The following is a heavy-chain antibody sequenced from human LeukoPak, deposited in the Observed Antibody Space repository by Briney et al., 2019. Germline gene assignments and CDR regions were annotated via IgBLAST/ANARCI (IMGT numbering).Heavy chain of an antibody. D-gene: IGHD6-13*01. J-gene: IGHJ5*01. CDR3: ARGYGIAATGALGWFES. Sequence: SETLSLTCAVYGGSFSGYFWGWIRQPPGKGLEWIGEINHSGSTNYNPSLKGRVIMSVDTSKNQFSLKLSSVTAADTAVYYCARGYGIAATGALGWFESWGQGTLVTVSS. CDR2: INHSGST. V-gene: IGHV4-34*01. CDR1: GGSFSGYF.